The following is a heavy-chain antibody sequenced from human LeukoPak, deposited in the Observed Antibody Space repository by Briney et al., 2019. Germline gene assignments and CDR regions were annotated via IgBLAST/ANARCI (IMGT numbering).Heavy chain of an antibody. CDR2: AYYSGTT. Sequence: SETLPLTCTVSGGSISNSSYYWGWIRQPPGKALEWIGSAYYSGTTSYNPSLKSRVTISVDMSKNHFSLRLRSVTAADTAMYYCARGTLYRGWSYYLDFWGQGSQVTVSS. J-gene: IGHJ4*02. CDR3: ARGTLYRGWSYYLDF. CDR1: GGSISNSSYY. D-gene: IGHD6-19*01. V-gene: IGHV4-39*07.